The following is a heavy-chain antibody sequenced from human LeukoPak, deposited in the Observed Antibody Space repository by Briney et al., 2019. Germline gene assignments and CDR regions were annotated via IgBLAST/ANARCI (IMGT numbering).Heavy chain of an antibody. CDR2: INPNSGGT. Sequence: GASVKVSCKASGYSFADYYMHWVRQAPGQGLEWMGWINPNSGGTNYAQKFQGRVTMTRDTSISTAYMELSRLRSDDTAVYYCARDGGKNGAVGYWGQGTLVTVSS. CDR3: ARDGGKNGAVGY. J-gene: IGHJ4*02. V-gene: IGHV1-2*02. D-gene: IGHD1-1*01. CDR1: GYSFADYY.